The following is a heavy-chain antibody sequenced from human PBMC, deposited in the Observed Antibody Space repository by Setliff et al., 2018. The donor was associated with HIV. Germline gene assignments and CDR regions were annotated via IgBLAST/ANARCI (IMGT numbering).Heavy chain of an antibody. CDR3: ASLAAGRSYYFDY. V-gene: IGHV4-31*03. CDR1: GGSISSSGYY. CDR2: IYYSGST. D-gene: IGHD6-13*01. J-gene: IGHJ4*02. Sequence: SETLSLTCSVSGGSISSSGYYWSWIRQHPGKGLEWIGYIYYSGSTYYNPSLKSRVTISLDTSKNQFSLKLSSVTAADTAMYYCASLAAGRSYYFDYWGQGTLVTVSS.